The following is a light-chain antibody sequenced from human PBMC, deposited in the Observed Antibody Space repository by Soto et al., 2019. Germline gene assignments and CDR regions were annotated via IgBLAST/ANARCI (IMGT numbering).Light chain of an antibody. CDR2: GAS. V-gene: IGKV3-20*01. Sequence: EIVMTQSQCTLSLSPGERSTLSCISSQSVSNNYLAWYQQKPGQAPRLLIYGASNRATGIPDRFSGSGSGTDFTLTISRLEPEDFAVYYCQQYGTSPLTFGGGTKVDIK. J-gene: IGKJ4*01. CDR1: QSVSNNY. CDR3: QQYGTSPLT.